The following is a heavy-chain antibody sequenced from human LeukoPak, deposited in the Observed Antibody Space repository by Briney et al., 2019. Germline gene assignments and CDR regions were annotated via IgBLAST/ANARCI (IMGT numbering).Heavy chain of an antibody. Sequence: GGSLRLSCTVSGFTFSSYWMHWVRQAPGMGLVWVSRINTDGSTTSYADSVKGRFTISRDNAKNTLYLQVNSLRAEDTAVYYCARGGLEPVDYWGQGTLVTVSS. D-gene: IGHD5-24*01. CDR3: ARGGLEPVDY. CDR1: GFTFSSYW. CDR2: INTDGSTT. V-gene: IGHV3-74*01. J-gene: IGHJ4*02.